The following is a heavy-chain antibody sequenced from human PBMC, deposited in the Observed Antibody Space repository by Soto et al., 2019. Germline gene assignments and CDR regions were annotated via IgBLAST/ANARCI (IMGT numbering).Heavy chain of an antibody. CDR1: GYSFSTYG. Sequence: ASVKVSCKAFGYSFSTYGITWVRQAPGQGLEWMEWISAYNGDTNYAQILKGRVTMTTDTSTSTAYMELRSLRSDDTAVYYCARDRDNLYNNYDYYGMDVWGQGTTVTVSS. J-gene: IGHJ6*02. CDR3: ARDRDNLYNNYDYYGMDV. D-gene: IGHD1-1*01. V-gene: IGHV1-18*01. CDR2: ISAYNGDT.